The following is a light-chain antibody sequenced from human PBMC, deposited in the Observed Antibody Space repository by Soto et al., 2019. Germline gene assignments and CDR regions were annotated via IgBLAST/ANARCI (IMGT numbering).Light chain of an antibody. J-gene: IGLJ1*01. V-gene: IGLV2-11*01. CDR1: SSDVGGYNF. CDR2: DVS. CDR3: CSYAGSYTWV. Sequence: QSVLTQPRSVSGSPGQSVTISCTGTSSDVGGYNFVSWYQYHPGKAPKLMIYDVSKRPSGVPDRFSGSKSGNTASLTISGLQAEDEADYYCCSYAGSYTWVFGTGTKLTVL.